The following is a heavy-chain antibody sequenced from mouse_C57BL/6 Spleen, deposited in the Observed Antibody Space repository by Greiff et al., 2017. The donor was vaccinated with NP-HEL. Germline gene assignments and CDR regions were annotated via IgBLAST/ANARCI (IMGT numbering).Heavy chain of an antibody. CDR3: ARGRYYGSSYWFAY. D-gene: IGHD1-1*01. CDR1: GYTFTSYW. Sequence: QVQLQQPGAELVRPGSSVKLSCKASGYTFTSYWMDWVKQRPGQGLEWIGNIYPSDSETHYNQKFKDKATLTVDKSSSTAYMQLSSLTSEDSAVYYCARGRYYGSSYWFAYWGQGTLVTVSA. J-gene: IGHJ3*01. CDR2: IYPSDSET. V-gene: IGHV1-61*01.